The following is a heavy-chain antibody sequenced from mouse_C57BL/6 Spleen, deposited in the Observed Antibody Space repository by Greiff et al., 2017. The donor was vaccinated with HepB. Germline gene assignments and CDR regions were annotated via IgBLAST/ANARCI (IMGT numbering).Heavy chain of an antibody. J-gene: IGHJ3*01. CDR1: GFTFTDYY. V-gene: IGHV7-3*01. Sequence: EVQRVESGGGLVQPGGSLSLSCAASGFTFTDYYMSWVRQPPGKALEWLGFIRNKANGYTTEYSASVKGRFTISRDNSQSILYLQMNALRAEDSATYYCARSPSNSWFAYWGQGTLVTVSA. CDR3: ARSPSNSWFAY. CDR2: IRNKANGYTT. D-gene: IGHD4-1*01.